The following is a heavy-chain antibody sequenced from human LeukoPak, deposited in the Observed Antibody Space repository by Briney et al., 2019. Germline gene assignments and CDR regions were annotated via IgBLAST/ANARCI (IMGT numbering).Heavy chain of an antibody. D-gene: IGHD3-16*01. CDR1: GFTFSNYA. J-gene: IGHJ4*02. CDR2: LSGSGGNT. V-gene: IGHV3-23*01. Sequence: PGGSLRLSCAASGFTFSNYAMAWVHQAPGKGLEWVSGLSGSGGNTFYAVSVKGRFTISRDNPKNTLYLQMNSLRAEDTAVYYCATEKGDSPDYWGQGTLVTVSS. CDR3: ATEKGDSPDY.